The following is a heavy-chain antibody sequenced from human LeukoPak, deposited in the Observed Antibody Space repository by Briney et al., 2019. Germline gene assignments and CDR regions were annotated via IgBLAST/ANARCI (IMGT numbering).Heavy chain of an antibody. CDR2: IHPSGIF. CDR3: ARGRDRSKAGDH. J-gene: IGHJ4*02. D-gene: IGHD5-24*01. Sequence: SETLSLTCAVYGGSCDDYYCSWLRQPPGKGLEWIGEIHPSGIFYYNSSLLSRVTISIDTSKSQFSLRLTSVTAADTAFYYCARGRDRSKAGDHWGQGSLITVSS. V-gene: IGHV4-34*01. CDR1: GGSCDDYY.